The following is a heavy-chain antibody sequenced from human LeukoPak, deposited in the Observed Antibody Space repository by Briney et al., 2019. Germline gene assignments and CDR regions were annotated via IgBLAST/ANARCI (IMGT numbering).Heavy chain of an antibody. V-gene: IGHV4-34*08. D-gene: IGHD3-22*01. CDR2: INHRGST. J-gene: IGHJ4*02. Sequence: LRLSCAASGFTFRNYGMHWVRQPPGKGLEWIGEINHRGSTNYNPSLKSRVTISVDTSKNQFSLELNSVTAADTAVYYCATRGGNYYDSSGYFDYWARGTLVTVSS. CDR1: GFTFRNYG. CDR3: ATRGGNYYDSSGYFDY.